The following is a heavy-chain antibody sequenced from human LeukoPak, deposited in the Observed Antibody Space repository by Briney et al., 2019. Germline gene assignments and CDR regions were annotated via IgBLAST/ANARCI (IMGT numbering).Heavy chain of an antibody. CDR1: GGSFSGYY. D-gene: IGHD6-13*01. V-gene: IGHV4-34*01. J-gene: IGHJ4*02. CDR3: ARGHHGSSWYADY. Sequence: PPETLSLTCAVYGGSFSGYYWSWIRQPPGKGLEWIGEINHSGSTNYNPSLKSRVTISVDTSKNQFSLKLSSVTAADTAVYYCARGHHGSSWYADYWGQGTLVTVSS. CDR2: INHSGST.